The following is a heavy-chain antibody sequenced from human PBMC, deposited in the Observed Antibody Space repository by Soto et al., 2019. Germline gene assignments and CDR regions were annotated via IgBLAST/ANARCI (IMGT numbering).Heavy chain of an antibody. Sequence: ASVKVSCKASGYTFTNYGISWVRQAPGQGLEWMGWINTYNGNTNHAQKLQGRVTMTTDTSTSTAYMELRSLRSEDTAIYYCVREGNCGADCYSTYYFDYWGLGTLVTVSS. CDR1: GYTFTNYG. D-gene: IGHD2-21*02. CDR2: INTYNGNT. CDR3: VREGNCGADCYSTYYFDY. J-gene: IGHJ4*02. V-gene: IGHV1-18*01.